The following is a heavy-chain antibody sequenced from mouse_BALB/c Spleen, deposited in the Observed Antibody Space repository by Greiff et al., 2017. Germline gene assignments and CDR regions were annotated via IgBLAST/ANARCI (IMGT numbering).Heavy chain of an antibody. V-gene: IGHV5-17*02. CDR1: GFTFSSFG. D-gene: IGHD2-2*01. CDR2: ISSGSSTI. Sequence: EVKVVESGGGLVQPGGSRKLSCAASGFTFSSFGMHWVRQAPEKGLEWVAYISSGSSTIYYADTVKGRFTISRDNPKNTLFLQMTSLRSEDTAMYYCARHGPSYGYDPAWFAYWGQGTLVTVSA. J-gene: IGHJ3*01. CDR3: ARHGPSYGYDPAWFAY.